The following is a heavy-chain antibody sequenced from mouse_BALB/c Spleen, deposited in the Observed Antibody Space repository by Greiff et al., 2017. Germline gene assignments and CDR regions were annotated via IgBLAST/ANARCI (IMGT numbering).Heavy chain of an antibody. D-gene: IGHD2-4*01. Sequence: EVKLMESGGGLVKPGGSLKLSCAASGFAFSSYDMSWVRQTPEKRLEWVAYISSGGGSTYYPDTVKGRFTISRDNAKNTLYLQMSSLKSEDTAMYYCARRIYYDYDEAYWGQGTLVTVSA. J-gene: IGHJ3*01. CDR3: ARRIYYDYDEAY. V-gene: IGHV5-12-1*01. CDR1: GFAFSSYD. CDR2: ISSGGGST.